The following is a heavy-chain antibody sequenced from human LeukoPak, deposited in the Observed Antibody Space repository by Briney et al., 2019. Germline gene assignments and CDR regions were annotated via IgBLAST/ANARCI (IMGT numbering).Heavy chain of an antibody. CDR3: ARSLQDILTGYYRDYYFDY. Sequence: PSETLSLTCTVSGGSISSYYWSWIRQPAGKGLEWIGRIYTSGSTNYNPSLKSRVTMSVDTSKNQFSLRLSSVTAADTAVYYCARSLQDILTGYYRDYYFDYWGQGTLVTVSS. V-gene: IGHV4-4*07. J-gene: IGHJ4*02. CDR1: GGSISSYY. CDR2: IYTSGST. D-gene: IGHD3-9*01.